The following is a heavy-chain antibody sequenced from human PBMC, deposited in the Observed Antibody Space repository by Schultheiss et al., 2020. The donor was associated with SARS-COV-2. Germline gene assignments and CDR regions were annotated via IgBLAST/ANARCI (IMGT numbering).Heavy chain of an antibody. Sequence: GGSLRLSCAASGFTFSSYEMNWVRQAPGKGLEWVSYISSSGSTIYYADSVKGRFTISRDNAKNSLYLQMNSLRAEDTAVYYCARDLGIAVDGYWGQGTLVTVSS. CDR2: ISSSGSTI. V-gene: IGHV3-48*03. D-gene: IGHD6-19*01. CDR1: GFTFSSYE. CDR3: ARDLGIAVDGY. J-gene: IGHJ4*02.